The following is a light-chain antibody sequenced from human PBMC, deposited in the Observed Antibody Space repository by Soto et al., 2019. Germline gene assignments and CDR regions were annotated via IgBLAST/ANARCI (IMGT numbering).Light chain of an antibody. CDR3: CSYAGSDTSV. V-gene: IGLV2-11*01. Sequence: QSALTQPRSVPGSPGQSVTISCTGTSSDVGTYNYVSWYQQHPGKAPKLMIYDVSQRPSGVPDRFSGSKSGNTASLTISGLHAEVESDYYCCSYAGSDTSVFGGGTKLTVL. CDR2: DVS. CDR1: SSDVGTYNY. J-gene: IGLJ2*01.